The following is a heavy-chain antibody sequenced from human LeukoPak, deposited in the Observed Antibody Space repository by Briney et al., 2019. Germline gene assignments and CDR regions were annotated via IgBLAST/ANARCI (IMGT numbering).Heavy chain of an antibody. J-gene: IGHJ5*02. CDR1: GGTISSSSYY. D-gene: IGHD1-20*01. Sequence: SETLSLTRTVSGGTISSSSYYWGWIRQPPGKGLEWIGSIYYSGSTYYNPSLKSRVTISVDTSKNQFSLKLSSVTAADTAVYYCARRAQGPNWNDGNWFDPWGQGTLVTV. CDR2: IYYSGST. V-gene: IGHV4-39*07. CDR3: ARRAQGPNWNDGNWFDP.